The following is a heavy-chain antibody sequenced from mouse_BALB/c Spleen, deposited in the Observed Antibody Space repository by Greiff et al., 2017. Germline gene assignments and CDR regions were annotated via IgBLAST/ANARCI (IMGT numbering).Heavy chain of an antibody. CDR2: IYPYNGGT. CDR3: ARSWAEKNAMDY. D-gene: IGHD4-1*01. CDR1: GYTFTDYN. V-gene: IGHV1S29*02. Sequence: EVQLQQSGPELVKPGASVKISCKASGYTFTDYNMHWVKQSHGKSLEWIGYIYPYNGGTGYNQKFKGKATLTSDKSSSTAYMELSSLTSEDSAVYYCARSWAEKNAMDYWGQGTSVTVSS. J-gene: IGHJ4*01.